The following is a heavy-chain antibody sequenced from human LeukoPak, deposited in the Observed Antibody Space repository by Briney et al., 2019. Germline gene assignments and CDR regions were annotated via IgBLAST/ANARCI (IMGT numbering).Heavy chain of an antibody. V-gene: IGHV3-53*01. CDR2: IYRGGST. CDR3: ARGGAYGSGNHYRGGAVDI. Sequence: GGSLRLSCATSGFSVSDNYMTWVRQAPGKGLEWVSVIYRGGSTYYADSVKGCFTISRDNSKNMVYLQMNSLRVEDTAVYYCARGGAYGSGNHYRGGAVDIWGQGTMVTVSS. J-gene: IGHJ3*02. CDR1: GFSVSDNY. D-gene: IGHD3-10*01.